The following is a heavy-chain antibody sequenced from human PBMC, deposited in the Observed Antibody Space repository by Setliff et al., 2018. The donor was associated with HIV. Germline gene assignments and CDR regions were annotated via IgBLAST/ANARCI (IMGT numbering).Heavy chain of an antibody. CDR3: ARVEYYYDSSGYYYDY. V-gene: IGHV1-3*04. J-gene: IGHJ4*02. CDR2: IDTINGNT. Sequence: ASVKVSCKASGYTFTNFAMYWVRQAPGQRPEWMGWIDTINGNTKYSQKFQGRVTMTRDTSTSTVYMELSSLRSEDTAVYYCARVEYYYDSSGYYYDYWGQGTLVTVSS. D-gene: IGHD3-22*01. CDR1: GYTFTNFA.